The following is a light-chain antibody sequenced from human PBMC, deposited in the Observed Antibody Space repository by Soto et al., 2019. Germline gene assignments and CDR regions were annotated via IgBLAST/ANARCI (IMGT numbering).Light chain of an antibody. CDR3: MQALQTPYT. V-gene: IGKV2-28*01. J-gene: IGKJ2*01. CDR1: QSLLHSNGYNY. Sequence: DIVMTQSPLSLPVTPGEPASISCRSSQSLLHSNGYNYLDWYLQKPGQSPQLLIYLRSNRASGVPDRFSGSGSGTDFTLKINRVEAEDVGVYYCMQALQTPYTFGQGTKLEIK. CDR2: LRS.